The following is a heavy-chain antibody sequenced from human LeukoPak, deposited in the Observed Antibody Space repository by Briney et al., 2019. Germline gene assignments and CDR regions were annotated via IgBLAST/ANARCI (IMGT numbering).Heavy chain of an antibody. Sequence: ASVKVSCKASGYTFTSYGISWVRQAPGQGLEWMGWISAYNGNTNYAQKLQGRVTMTTDTSTSTAYMELRSLRSDDTAVFYRQKTAYEMSFDYWGQGTLVTVSS. D-gene: IGHD5-24*01. V-gene: IGHV1-18*01. CDR3: QKTAYEMSFDY. CDR2: ISAYNGNT. J-gene: IGHJ4*02. CDR1: GYTFTSYG.